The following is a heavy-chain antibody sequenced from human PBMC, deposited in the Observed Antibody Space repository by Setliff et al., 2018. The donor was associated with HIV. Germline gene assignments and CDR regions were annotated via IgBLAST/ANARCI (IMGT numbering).Heavy chain of an antibody. Sequence: GGSLRLSCAASGFTFSSYWMSWVRQAPGKGLEWVANIKQDGSDKYYVDSVKGRFTISRDNAKNSLYLQMNSLRAEDTALYYCARDSGVATIRKSALDYWGQGTLVTVSS. J-gene: IGHJ4*02. V-gene: IGHV3-7*03. CDR1: GFTFSSYW. CDR2: IKQDGSDK. CDR3: ARDSGVATIRKSALDY. D-gene: IGHD5-12*01.